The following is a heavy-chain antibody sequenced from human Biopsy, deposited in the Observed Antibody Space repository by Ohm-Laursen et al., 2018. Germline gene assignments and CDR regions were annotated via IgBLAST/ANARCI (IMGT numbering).Heavy chain of an antibody. CDR1: GISFSRSA. D-gene: IGHD2/OR15-2a*01. CDR2: ITASGGTT. V-gene: IGHV3-23*01. CDR3: AKGRHTLLDAFDF. Sequence: SLRLSCAASGISFSRSAMNWVRQAPGKGLEWVSGITASGGTTYYADSVKGRFTISRDNAKNSLYLQMNSLGAEDTAVYYCAKGRHTLLDAFDFRGQGTLVTVPS. J-gene: IGHJ3*01.